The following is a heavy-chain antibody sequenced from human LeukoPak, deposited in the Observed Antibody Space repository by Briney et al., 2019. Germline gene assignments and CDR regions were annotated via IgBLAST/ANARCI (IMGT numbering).Heavy chain of an antibody. Sequence: SETLSLTCAVYGGSFSGYYWSWIRQPPGKGLEWIGEINHSGSTNYNPSLKSRVTISVDTSKNQFSLKLSSVTAADTAVYYCARRGRIDVLRYFSSWGQGTLVTVSS. J-gene: IGHJ5*02. D-gene: IGHD3-9*01. CDR3: ARRGRIDVLRYFSS. CDR2: INHSGST. CDR1: GGSFSGYY. V-gene: IGHV4-34*01.